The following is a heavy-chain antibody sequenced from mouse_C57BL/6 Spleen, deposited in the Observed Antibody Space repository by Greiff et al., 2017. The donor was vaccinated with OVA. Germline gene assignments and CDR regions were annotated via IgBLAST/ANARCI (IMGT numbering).Heavy chain of an antibody. V-gene: IGHV5-4*03. J-gene: IGHJ4*01. Sequence: DVMLVESGGGLVKPGGSLKLSCAASGFTFSSYAMPWVRQTPEKRLEWVATISDGGSYTYYPDNVKGRFTISRDNAKNNLYLQMSNLKSEDTDMYYCAADYSNYDYAMDYWGQGTSVTVSS. CDR3: AADYSNYDYAMDY. CDR1: GFTFSSYA. CDR2: ISDGGSYT. D-gene: IGHD2-5*01.